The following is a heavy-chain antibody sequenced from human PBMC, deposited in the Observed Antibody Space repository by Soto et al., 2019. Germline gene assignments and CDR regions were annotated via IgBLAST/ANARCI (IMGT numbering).Heavy chain of an antibody. CDR2: MNPNSGNT. J-gene: IGHJ4*02. Sequence: QAQLVQSGAEVKKPGASVKVSCKASGYTFTGYDINWVRQATGQGLEWMGWMNPNSGNTGYAQNFQGRVTMTRDNSITTAYMELTSLRDDDSAVYYCAGEKVGTTGIDFWCQGPLVTVSS. V-gene: IGHV1-8*01. D-gene: IGHD1-26*01. CDR3: AGEKVGTTGIDF. CDR1: GYTFTGYD.